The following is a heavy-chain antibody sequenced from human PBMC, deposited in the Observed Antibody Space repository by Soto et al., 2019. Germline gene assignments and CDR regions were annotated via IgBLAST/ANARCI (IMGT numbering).Heavy chain of an antibody. CDR3: ARFETGVGLAY. CDR1: GGSISSSSSYS. V-gene: IGHV4-39*01. Sequence: QMQMQESGPGLVKPSETLSLTCTVSGGSISSSSSYSWVWIRQPTGKGLEWIGNIYYSGRTYYDPSLKSRVTISLDTSENQFSLKLYSVTAADTAVYYCARFETGVGLAYWGKGTLVTVSS. D-gene: IGHD7-27*01. CDR2: IYYSGRT. J-gene: IGHJ4*02.